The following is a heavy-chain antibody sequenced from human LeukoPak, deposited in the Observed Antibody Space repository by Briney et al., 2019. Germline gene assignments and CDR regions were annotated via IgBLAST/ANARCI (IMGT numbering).Heavy chain of an antibody. J-gene: IGHJ3*02. CDR1: GYTFTGYY. Sequence: ASVKVSCKASGYTFTGYYVHWVRQAPGQGLEWMGRINPNSGGINYAQKFQGRVTITADESTSTAYMELSSLRSEDTAVYYCARDNTDAFDIWGQGTMVTVSS. CDR2: INPNSGGI. V-gene: IGHV1-2*06. D-gene: IGHD2/OR15-2a*01. CDR3: ARDNTDAFDI.